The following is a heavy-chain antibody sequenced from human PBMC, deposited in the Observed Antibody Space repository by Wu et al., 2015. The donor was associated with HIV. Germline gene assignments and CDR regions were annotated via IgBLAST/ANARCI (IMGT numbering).Heavy chain of an antibody. CDR1: GGTFTSYA. CDR3: AIVYSYDSSEYYPAPIDL. CDR2: IIPIFRTT. V-gene: IGHV1-69*05. J-gene: IGHJ5*02. D-gene: IGHD3-22*01. Sequence: QLVQSGAEVKKPGSSVNVSCEAFGGTFTSYAVNWVRQAPGQGLEWMGGIIPIFRTTNYAQKFQGRVTITTDESTTTAYMELTGLRSDDTAVYYCAIVYSYDSSEYYPAPIDLWGQRTLVTVSS.